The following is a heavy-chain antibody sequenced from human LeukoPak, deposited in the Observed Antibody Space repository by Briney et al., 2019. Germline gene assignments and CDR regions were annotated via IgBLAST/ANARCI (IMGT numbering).Heavy chain of an antibody. V-gene: IGHV4-59*01. CDR1: GGSISTYY. CDR2: IYNSGST. J-gene: IGHJ5*02. Sequence: PSETLSLTCTVSGGSISTYYWSWIRQPPGKGMEWLGYIYNSGSTNYNPSLKSRVTISVDTSKNQFSLKLSSVTAPDTAVYYCARGRERGAAAGTGNWFDPWGQGTLVTVSS. D-gene: IGHD6-13*01. CDR3: ARGRERGAAAGTGNWFDP.